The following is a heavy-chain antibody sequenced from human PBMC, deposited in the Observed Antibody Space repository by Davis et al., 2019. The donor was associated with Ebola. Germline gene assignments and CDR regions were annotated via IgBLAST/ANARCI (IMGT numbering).Heavy chain of an antibody. Sequence: PSETLSLTCTVSGGSISSYYWNWIRQSPGKGLEWIGYSHYSGNSNYNPSLNSRVTISVDTSKNQFSLKLRSVTAADTAVYYCARGVYGAFFDSWGQGTLVTVS. CDR3: ARGVYGAFFDS. J-gene: IGHJ4*02. CDR1: GGSISSYY. CDR2: SHYSGNS. V-gene: IGHV4-59*01. D-gene: IGHD4-17*01.